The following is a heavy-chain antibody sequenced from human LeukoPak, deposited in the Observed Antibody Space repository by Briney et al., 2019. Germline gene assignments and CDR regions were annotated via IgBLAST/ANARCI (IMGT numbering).Heavy chain of an antibody. Sequence: GESLRISCQGSGYSFTSYWICWVRQMPGRGLEWMGRIDPADSQTNYSPSFQGHVTISADKSISTVYLQWSTLKASDTAMYYCARQLTSGDCDYWGQGTLVTVSS. CDR3: ARQLTSGDCDY. D-gene: IGHD1-1*01. CDR1: GYSFTSYW. CDR2: IDPADSQT. V-gene: IGHV5-10-1*01. J-gene: IGHJ4*02.